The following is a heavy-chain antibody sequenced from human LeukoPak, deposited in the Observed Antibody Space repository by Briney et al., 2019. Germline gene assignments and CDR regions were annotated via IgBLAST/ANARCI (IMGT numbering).Heavy chain of an antibody. CDR3: ARRSSGWYLDG. J-gene: IGHJ4*02. V-gene: IGHV4-38-2*02. D-gene: IGHD6-19*01. CDR2: IYHSGST. Sequence: SSETLSLTCTVSGYSISSGYYWGWIRQPPGKGLEWIGSIYHSGSTYYNPSLKSRVTISVDTSKNQFSLKLSSVTAADTAVYYCARRSSGWYLDGWGQGTLVTVSS. CDR1: GYSISSGYY.